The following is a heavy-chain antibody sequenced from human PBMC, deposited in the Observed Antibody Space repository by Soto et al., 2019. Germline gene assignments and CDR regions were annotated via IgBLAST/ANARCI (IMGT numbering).Heavy chain of an antibody. CDR3: ARDRSRYCSGGSCYDYFDY. V-gene: IGHV3-30-3*01. J-gene: IGHJ4*02. D-gene: IGHD2-15*01. Sequence: GGSLRLSCAASGFTFSSYAMHWVRQAPGKGLEWVAVISYDGSNKYYANSVKGRFTISRDNSKNTLYLQMNSLRAEDTAVYYCARDRSRYCSGGSCYDYFDYWGQGTLVTVSS. CDR2: ISYDGSNK. CDR1: GFTFSSYA.